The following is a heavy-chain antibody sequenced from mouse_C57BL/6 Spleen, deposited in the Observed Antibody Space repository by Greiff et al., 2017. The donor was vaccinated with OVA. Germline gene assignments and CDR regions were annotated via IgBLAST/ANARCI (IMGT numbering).Heavy chain of an antibody. D-gene: IGHD3-2*02. CDR1: GYTFPSYW. CDR3: ARETAQVPFAY. Sequence: QVQLQQPGAELVKPGASVKLSCKASGYTFPSYWMQWVKQRPGQGLEWIGEIDPSDSYTNYNPKFKGKATLTVDTSSSTAYMQLSSLTSEDSAVYYCARETAQVPFAYWGQGTLVTVSA. J-gene: IGHJ3*01. V-gene: IGHV1-50*01. CDR2: IDPSDSYT.